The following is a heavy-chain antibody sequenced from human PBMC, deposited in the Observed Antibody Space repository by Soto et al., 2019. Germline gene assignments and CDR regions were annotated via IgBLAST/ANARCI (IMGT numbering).Heavy chain of an antibody. Sequence: EVQLLEFGGALVQPGGSLRLSCVASGFTFSGYAMSWVRQAPGKGLEWVSGISGSGGAKYYADSVKGRFTISRDNSKNTPYLEVNSLRAEDTAVYYCATRKWELLTYFDYWGQGTLVTVSS. D-gene: IGHD1-26*01. J-gene: IGHJ4*02. CDR3: ATRKWELLTYFDY. CDR1: GFTFSGYA. CDR2: ISGSGGAK. V-gene: IGHV3-23*01.